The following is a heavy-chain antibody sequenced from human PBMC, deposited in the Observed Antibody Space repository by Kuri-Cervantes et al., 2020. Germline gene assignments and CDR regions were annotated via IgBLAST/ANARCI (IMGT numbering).Heavy chain of an antibody. Sequence: GESLKISCAASGFTFSGYGMHWARQAPGKGLEWVAMISSDGSEKNYADSVKGRFTISRDNSKNTLYLQMDSLRVEDTALYYCAKDMRLRRANWFDPWGQGSLVTVSS. CDR1: GFTFSGYG. CDR3: AKDMRLRRANWFDP. D-gene: IGHD2-2*01. CDR2: ISSDGSEK. V-gene: IGHV3-30*18. J-gene: IGHJ5*02.